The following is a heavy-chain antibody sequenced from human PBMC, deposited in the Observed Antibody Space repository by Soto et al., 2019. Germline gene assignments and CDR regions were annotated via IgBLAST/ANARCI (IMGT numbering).Heavy chain of an antibody. Sequence: QVQLQESGPGLVMPTQTLSLTCTVSGGSISSGVYYWSWIRQHPGKGLEWIGYIYYSGSTYYNPSLKSRVTISVDTSKNQFSLKLSSVTAADTAVYYCARDSPRGYGMDVWGQGTTVTVSS. D-gene: IGHD5-12*01. V-gene: IGHV4-31*03. CDR2: IYYSGST. J-gene: IGHJ6*02. CDR3: ARDSPRGYGMDV. CDR1: GGSISSGVYY.